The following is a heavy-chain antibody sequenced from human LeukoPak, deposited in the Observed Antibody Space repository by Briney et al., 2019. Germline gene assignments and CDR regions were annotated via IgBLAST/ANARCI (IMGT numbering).Heavy chain of an antibody. V-gene: IGHV4-59*13. D-gene: IGHD6-13*01. J-gene: IGHJ2*01. CDR1: GGSISSYY. Sequence: SETLSLSCTVSGGSISSYYWSWIRQPPGKGLEWIGHIFYSGSTNYNPSLKSQVTISVDTSKNQFSLKLSSVTAADTAVYYCERVYYSNSYDYWYFDLWGRGTLVTVSS. CDR3: ERVYYSNSYDYWYFDL. CDR2: IFYSGST.